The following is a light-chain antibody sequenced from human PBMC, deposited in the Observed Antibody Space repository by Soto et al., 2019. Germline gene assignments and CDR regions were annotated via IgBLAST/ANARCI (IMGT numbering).Light chain of an antibody. J-gene: IGKJ4*01. CDR1: QSASSN. V-gene: IGKV3-15*01. CDR3: QQYNKWPHT. Sequence: EIMMTQSPATLSVSPGEIATLSSRASQSASSNLAWYQHKPGQAPWLLIYAASTRGTAIPARYSGSGSGTEFTLTIGSLQSEDFAVYYCQQYNKWPHTFGGGTKLEIK. CDR2: AAS.